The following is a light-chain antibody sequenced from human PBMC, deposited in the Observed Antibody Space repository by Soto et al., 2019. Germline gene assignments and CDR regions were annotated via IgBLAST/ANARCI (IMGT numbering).Light chain of an antibody. CDR2: SYD. V-gene: IGLV1-44*01. CDR1: SSNLGDNT. Sequence: QSVLTQPPSASGTPGQRVTISCSTSSSNLGDNTVNWYQHVPGTAPKLLIYSYDQRPSGVPDRFSGSKSGTSASLAISWLQSEDEADYYCAAWDASLDGYVFGTGTKLTVL. J-gene: IGLJ1*01. CDR3: AAWDASLDGYV.